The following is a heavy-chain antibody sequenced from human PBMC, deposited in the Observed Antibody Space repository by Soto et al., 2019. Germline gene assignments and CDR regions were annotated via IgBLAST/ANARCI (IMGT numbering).Heavy chain of an antibody. V-gene: IGHV5-51*01. CDR1: GYSFTSYW. CDR2: IYPGDSDT. CDR3: ERHYDSSSLEYYYYGMDV. D-gene: IGHD3-22*01. Sequence: GESLKISCKGSGYSFTSYWIGWVRQMPGNGLEWMGIIYPGDSDTRYSPSFQGQVTISADKSISTAYLQWSSLKASDTAMYYCERHYDSSSLEYYYYGMDVWGQGTTVTVSS. J-gene: IGHJ6*02.